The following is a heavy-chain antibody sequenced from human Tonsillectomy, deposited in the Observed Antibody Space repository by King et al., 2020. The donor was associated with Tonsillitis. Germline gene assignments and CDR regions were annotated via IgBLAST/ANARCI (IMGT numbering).Heavy chain of an antibody. D-gene: IGHD6-19*01. CDR1: GFTLSSYA. V-gene: IGHV3-23*04. Sequence: VQLVESGGGLVQPGGSLRLSCAASGFTLSSYAINWVRQSPGKGLEWVSSIRCSGGITYYADAVKGRFTISRDNSKTTVYLHMNSLRAEDTAVYYCTKGSVAGTSNWSDPWGPGTLVTVSS. CDR3: TKGSVAGTSNWSDP. J-gene: IGHJ5*02. CDR2: IRCSGGIT.